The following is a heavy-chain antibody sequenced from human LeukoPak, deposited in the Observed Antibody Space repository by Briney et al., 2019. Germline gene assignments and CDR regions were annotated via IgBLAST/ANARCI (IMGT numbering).Heavy chain of an antibody. CDR3: ARGDCGGDCYSAFDY. Sequence: GRSLRLSCAASGFTFSSYAMHWVRQAPGKGLEWVAVISYDGSNKYYADSVKGRFTISRGNSKNTLYLQMNTLRAEDTAVYYCARGDCGGDCYSAFDYWGQGTLVTVSS. CDR2: ISYDGSNK. CDR1: GFTFSSYA. D-gene: IGHD2-21*02. V-gene: IGHV3-30*04. J-gene: IGHJ4*02.